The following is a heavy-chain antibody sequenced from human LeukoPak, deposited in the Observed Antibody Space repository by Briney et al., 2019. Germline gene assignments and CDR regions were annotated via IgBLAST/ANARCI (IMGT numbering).Heavy chain of an antibody. CDR3: VRRGYDPPRYFDY. V-gene: IGHV4-39*01. D-gene: IGHD5-12*01. Sequence: PSETLSLTCTVSGGSISSSSYYWGWIRQPPGKGLEWIGSIYYSGSTYYNPSLKSRVTISVDTSKNQFSLKLSSVTAADTAVYYCVRRGYDPPRYFDYWGQGTLVTVSS. J-gene: IGHJ4*02. CDR1: GGSISSSSYY. CDR2: IYYSGST.